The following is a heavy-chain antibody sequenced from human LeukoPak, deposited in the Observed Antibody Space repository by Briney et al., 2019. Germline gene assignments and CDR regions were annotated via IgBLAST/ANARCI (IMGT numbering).Heavy chain of an antibody. CDR2: IYYTGST. J-gene: IGHJ3*02. D-gene: IGHD1-1*01. V-gene: IGHV4-59*01. CDR1: GDSITNFY. Sequence: LETLSLTCTVSGDSITNFYWNWIRQPPGKGLEWIGYIYYTGSTTFNPSLKSRVTMSVDTSKNQFSLKLSSVTAADTAVYFCARWMGTWNAFDIWGQGTVVTVSS. CDR3: ARWMGTWNAFDI.